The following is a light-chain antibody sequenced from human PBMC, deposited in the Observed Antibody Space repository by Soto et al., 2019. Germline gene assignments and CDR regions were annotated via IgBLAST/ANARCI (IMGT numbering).Light chain of an antibody. CDR2: GAS. CDR3: QQYNNWPPWT. Sequence: EVVMTQSPATLSVPPGERATLSCRASQSISSDLAWYQQKPGQAPRLLIYGASTRASDIPARFSGSGSGTEFTLTISSLQSEDFAVYYCQQYNNWPPWTFGQGTKVDIK. J-gene: IGKJ1*01. CDR1: QSISSD. V-gene: IGKV3-15*01.